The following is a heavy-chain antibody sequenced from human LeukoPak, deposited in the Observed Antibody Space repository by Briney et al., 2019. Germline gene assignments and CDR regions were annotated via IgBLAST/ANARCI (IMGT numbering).Heavy chain of an antibody. CDR3: AKDGGAYSSSWRDY. V-gene: IGHV3-30*18. Sequence: GRSVSLSCAPSGFTLSSYDMQGVRQAPGKALEWVAVISYDGNNKYYADPVKRRFPISRDNSKNTLYLQMKSLRAEDTAVYYCAKDGGAYSSSWRDYWGQGTLVTVSS. CDR1: GFTLSSYD. CDR2: ISYDGNNK. D-gene: IGHD6-13*01. J-gene: IGHJ4*02.